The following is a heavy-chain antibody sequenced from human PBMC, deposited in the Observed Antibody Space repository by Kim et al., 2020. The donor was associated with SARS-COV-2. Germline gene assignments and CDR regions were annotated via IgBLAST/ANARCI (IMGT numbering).Heavy chain of an antibody. CDR3: ARSTTRVRGVKVNWFDP. J-gene: IGHJ5*02. V-gene: IGHV1-18*01. CDR2: ISAYNGNT. Sequence: ASVKVSCKASGYTFTSYGISWVRQAPGQGLEWMGWISAYNGNTNYAQKLQGRVTMTTDTSTSTAYMELRSLRSDDTAVYYCARSTTRVRGVKVNWFDPWGQGTLVTVSS. CDR1: GYTFTSYG. D-gene: IGHD3-10*01.